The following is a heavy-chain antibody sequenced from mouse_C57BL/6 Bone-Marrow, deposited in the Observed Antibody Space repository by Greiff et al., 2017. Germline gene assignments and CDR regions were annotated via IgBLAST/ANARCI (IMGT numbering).Heavy chain of an antibody. J-gene: IGHJ2*01. Sequence: EVKLVESGGGLVQPGESLKLSCESNEYEFPSHDMSWVRKTPEKRLELVATINSDGGSTYYPDTMERRFIISRDNTKKSLYLQMSSLRSEYTDLYDCARTTMVTSEDYWGQGTTLTVSS. D-gene: IGHD2-2*01. CDR3: ARTTMVTSEDY. CDR2: INSDGGST. V-gene: IGHV5-2*01. CDR1: EYEFPSHD.